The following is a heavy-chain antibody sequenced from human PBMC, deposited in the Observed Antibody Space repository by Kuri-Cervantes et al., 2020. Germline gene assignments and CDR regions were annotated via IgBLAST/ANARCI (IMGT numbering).Heavy chain of an antibody. V-gene: IGHV4-4*02. J-gene: IGHJ2*01. CDR1: GGSISSSNW. D-gene: IGHD4-17*01. Sequence: SETLSLTCAVSGGSISSSNWWSWVRQPPGKGLEWIGEIYHSGSTNYNPSLKSRVTISVDTSKNQFSLKLSSVTAADTAVYYCARQNTVTTLDWYFDLWGRGTLVTVSS. CDR2: IYHSGST. CDR3: ARQNTVTTLDWYFDL.